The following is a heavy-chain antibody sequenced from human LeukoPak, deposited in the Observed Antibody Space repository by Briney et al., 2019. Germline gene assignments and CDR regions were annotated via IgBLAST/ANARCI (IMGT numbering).Heavy chain of an antibody. CDR2: ISYGGSNK. CDR1: GFTFSSYG. CDR3: AKQEGGYDFWSGFLY. Sequence: PGRSLRLSCAASGFTFSSYGMHWVRQAPGKGLEWVAVISYGGSNKYYADSVKGRFTISRDNSKNTLYLQMNSLRAEDTAVYYCAKQEGGYDFWSGFLYWGLGTLVTVSS. V-gene: IGHV3-30*18. D-gene: IGHD3-3*01. J-gene: IGHJ4*02.